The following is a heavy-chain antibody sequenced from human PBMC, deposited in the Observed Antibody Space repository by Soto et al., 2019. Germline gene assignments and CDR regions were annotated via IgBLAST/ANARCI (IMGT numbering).Heavy chain of an antibody. V-gene: IGHV3-48*02. D-gene: IGHD1-1*01. J-gene: IGHJ4*02. CDR1: GFTLSSRS. CDR2: ISGSSTTI. Sequence: VQLVESGGGSVQPGGSLRLSCAASGFTLSSRSMNWVRQAPGKGPEWVAYISGSSTTIYYADSVKGRFTISRDNAKKAVYLQMNSLRDEDTAVYYCARGELDRTIDYWGQGTLVTVSS. CDR3: ARGELDRTIDY.